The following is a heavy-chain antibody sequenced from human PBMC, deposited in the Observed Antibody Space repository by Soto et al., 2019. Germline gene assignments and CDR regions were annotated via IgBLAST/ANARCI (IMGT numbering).Heavy chain of an antibody. J-gene: IGHJ6*02. CDR3: AGLSGSYYYGMDV. D-gene: IGHD1-26*01. CDR2: IYSGGST. CDR1: GFTVSSNY. Sequence: GGSLRLSCAASGFTVSSNYMSWVRQAPGKGLEWVSVIYSGGSTYYADSVKGRFTISRHNSKNTLYLQMNSLRADDSAVYYCAGLSGSYYYGMDVWGQGTTVTVSS. V-gene: IGHV3-53*04.